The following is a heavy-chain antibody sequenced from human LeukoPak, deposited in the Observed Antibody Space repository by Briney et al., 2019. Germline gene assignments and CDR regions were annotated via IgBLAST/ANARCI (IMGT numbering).Heavy chain of an antibody. D-gene: IGHD3-10*01. CDR1: GLTFSSNA. V-gene: IGHV3-23*01. J-gene: IGHJ4*02. Sequence: GGSLRLSCAASGLTFSSNAMSWVRQAPGKGLEWVSTISGSGGSTYNADSVKGRFTISRDNSKNTLYLQMNSLRAEDTAVYYCATHGSGSYRYYFDYWGQGTLVTVSS. CDR3: ATHGSGSYRYYFDY. CDR2: ISGSGGST.